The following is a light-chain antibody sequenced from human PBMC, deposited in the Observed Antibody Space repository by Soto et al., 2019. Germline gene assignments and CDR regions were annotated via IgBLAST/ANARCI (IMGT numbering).Light chain of an antibody. J-gene: IGKJ1*01. CDR2: DAT. Sequence: DLPTPPGPSATSAYVGNGGTISSRASQNIDDYLAWYQQKPGKAPKLLIYDATSLQSGVPARCIGSESGTGFTLIIASLQPDVFATYYCQQYNSYWMSGLGTKVDIK. CDR1: QNIDDY. V-gene: IGKV1-5*01. CDR3: QQYNSYWM.